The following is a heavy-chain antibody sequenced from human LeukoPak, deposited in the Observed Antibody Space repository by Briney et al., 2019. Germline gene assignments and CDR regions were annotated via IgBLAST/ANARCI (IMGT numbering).Heavy chain of an antibody. CDR2: ISGSGGST. CDR3: AKLPLSIYEKYFQH. V-gene: IGHV3-23*01. CDR1: GFTFSSYA. J-gene: IGHJ1*01. Sequence: SGGSLRLSCAASGFTFSSYAMSWVRQAPGKGLEWVSAISGSGGSTYYADSVKGRFTISRDNSKNTLYLQMNSLRAEDTAVYYCAKLPLSIYEKYFQHWGQGTLVTVSS. D-gene: IGHD5/OR15-5a*01.